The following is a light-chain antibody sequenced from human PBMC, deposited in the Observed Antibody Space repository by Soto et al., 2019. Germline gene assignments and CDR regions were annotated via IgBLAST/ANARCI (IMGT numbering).Light chain of an antibody. V-gene: IGKV1-39*01. Sequence: DIQMTQSPSSLSASFGDIVTITCRASQSISSYLNWYQQKPGKAPKVLISGASSLQSGVPLRFSGSGSGTDFTLTISSLQSEDFASYYCQQSHSTPLTFGGGTKVEIK. J-gene: IGKJ4*01. CDR3: QQSHSTPLT. CDR2: GAS. CDR1: QSISSY.